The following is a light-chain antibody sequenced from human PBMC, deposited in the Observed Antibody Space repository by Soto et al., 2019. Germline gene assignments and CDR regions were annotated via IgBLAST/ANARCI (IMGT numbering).Light chain of an antibody. CDR2: GAS. Sequence: ILLAHSPSTQCLPLLGSATLSYQPSQSVSSNLAGYQQIPGRAPRRLIYGASTRASAIPARFSASGSGTEFTLTISSLQSEEFAVYYCQQFNYWPPITFGQGTRLDIK. CDR1: QSVSSN. J-gene: IGKJ5*01. CDR3: QQFNYWPPIT. V-gene: IGKV3-15*01.